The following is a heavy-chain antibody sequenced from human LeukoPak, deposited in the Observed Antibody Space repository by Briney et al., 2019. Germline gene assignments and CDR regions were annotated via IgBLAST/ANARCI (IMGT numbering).Heavy chain of an antibody. D-gene: IGHD6-13*01. CDR1: RFTFSSYS. CDR2: ISSSSSYI. Sequence: GGALRLSCAPSRFTFSSYSMNWVRQAPGKGLEWVSSISSSSSYIYYADSVKGRFTISRDNAKNSLYLQMNSLRAEDTAVYYCARALESRDSSCWGQGTLVTVSS. CDR3: ARALESRDSSC. V-gene: IGHV3-21*01. J-gene: IGHJ4*02.